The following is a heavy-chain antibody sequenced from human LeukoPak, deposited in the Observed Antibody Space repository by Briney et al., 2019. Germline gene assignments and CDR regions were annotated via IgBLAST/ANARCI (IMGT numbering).Heavy chain of an antibody. CDR2: INPNSGGT. Sequence: ASVKVSCKASGYILTDYHMHWVRQAPGHGLEWLGWINPNSGGTDYAQKFQGRVTMTRDMSISTAYVELSSLRSDDTAVYYCARGPPWGYSFICWGQGTLVTVSS. CDR3: ARGPPWGYSFIC. D-gene: IGHD2-15*01. J-gene: IGHJ4*02. V-gene: IGHV1-2*02. CDR1: GYILTDYH.